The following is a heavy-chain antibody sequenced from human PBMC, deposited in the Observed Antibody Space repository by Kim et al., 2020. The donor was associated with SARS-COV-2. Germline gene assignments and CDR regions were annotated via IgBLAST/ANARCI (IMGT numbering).Heavy chain of an antibody. V-gene: IGHV3-30*04. CDR2: ISYDGSNK. J-gene: IGHJ6*02. CDR1: GFTFSSYA. Sequence: GGSLRLSCAASGFTFSSYAMHWVRQAPGKGLEWVAVISYDGSNKYYADSVKGRFTISRDNSKNTLYLQMNSLRAEDTAVYYCAREGLCSGGSCYYYGMDVWGQGTTVTVSS. D-gene: IGHD2-15*01. CDR3: AREGLCSGGSCYYYGMDV.